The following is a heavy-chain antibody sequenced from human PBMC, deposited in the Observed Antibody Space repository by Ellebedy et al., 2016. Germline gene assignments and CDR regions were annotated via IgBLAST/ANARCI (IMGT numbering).Heavy chain of an antibody. D-gene: IGHD3-10*01. Sequence: ASVTVSCXASGYTFTSYYMHWVRQTPGQGLEWMGIINPSGGSTSYAQKFQGRVTMTRDTSTSTVYMELSSLRSEDTAVYYCARDHPRSYGSGSEPDYWGQGTLVTVSS. CDR2: INPSGGST. CDR1: GYTFTSYY. CDR3: ARDHPRSYGSGSEPDY. J-gene: IGHJ4*02. V-gene: IGHV1-46*01.